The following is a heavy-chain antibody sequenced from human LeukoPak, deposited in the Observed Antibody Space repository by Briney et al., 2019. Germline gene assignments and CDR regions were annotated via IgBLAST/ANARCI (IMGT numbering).Heavy chain of an antibody. CDR1: SASIASTTYY. D-gene: IGHD3-10*01. CDR2: IYYSGNT. CDR3: ARLVGEYFGSGSYNIDY. Sequence: SETLSLTCTVSSASIASTTYYWGWIRQPPGKGLEWIGSIYYSGNTYYNPSLKSRVTISVDTSKNEFSLKLSSVTAADTAVYYCARLVGEYFGSGSYNIDYWGQGTLVTVSS. J-gene: IGHJ4*02. V-gene: IGHV4-39*01.